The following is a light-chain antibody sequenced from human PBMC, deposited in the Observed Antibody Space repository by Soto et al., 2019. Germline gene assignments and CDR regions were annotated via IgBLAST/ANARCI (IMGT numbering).Light chain of an antibody. CDR1: SSDIGGYNY. CDR2: DVN. V-gene: IGLV2-8*01. Sequence: QSALTQPPSASGSPGQSVTISCTGTSSDIGGYNYVSWYQQHPGKAPKVMIYDVNNRPSGVPDRFSGSKSGNTASLTVSGLQAEDEADYYCSSYAGSNNPFVFGAGTKLTVL. CDR3: SSYAGSNNPFV. J-gene: IGLJ1*01.